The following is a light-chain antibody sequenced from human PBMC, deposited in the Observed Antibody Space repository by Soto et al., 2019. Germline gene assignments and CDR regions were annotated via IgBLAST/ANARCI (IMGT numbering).Light chain of an antibody. Sequence: DIQMTQSPSSLSASVGDRVTITCQASQDISTSLNWYQQKPGRAPKLLIFDASDLQRGVPSRFSGSGSGTDFIFSISNLQPEDIATYHCQQFDSLPFTFGQGTKLEIK. J-gene: IGKJ2*01. V-gene: IGKV1-33*01. CDR3: QQFDSLPFT. CDR2: DAS. CDR1: QDISTS.